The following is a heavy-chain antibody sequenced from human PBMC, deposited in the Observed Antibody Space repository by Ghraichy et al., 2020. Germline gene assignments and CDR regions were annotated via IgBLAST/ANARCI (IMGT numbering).Heavy chain of an antibody. D-gene: IGHD6-13*01. CDR1: GFSLSSSGVG. Sequence: SGPTLVKPTQTLTLTCTFSGFSLSSSGVGVGWIRQPPGKALEWLALSYWDDDKRYSPSLKSRLTITKDTSKNQVVLTMTNMHPVDTATYYCVHRLAPPAAIGYNFDYWGQGTLVPVSS. CDR3: VHRLAPPAAIGYNFDY. J-gene: IGHJ4*02. CDR2: SYWDDDK. V-gene: IGHV2-5*02.